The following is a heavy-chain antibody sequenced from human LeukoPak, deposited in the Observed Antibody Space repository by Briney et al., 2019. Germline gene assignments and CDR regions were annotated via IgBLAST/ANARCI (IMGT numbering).Heavy chain of an antibody. V-gene: IGHV3-21*01. Sequence: KPGGSLRLSCAASGFTFSSYAMSWVRQAPGKGLEWVSSISSSSGYIYYGDSVKGRFTISRDNAKNSLYLQMNSLRAEDTAVYYCARDSASGGSSDYWGQGTLATVSS. CDR2: ISSSSGYI. CDR1: GFTFSSYA. J-gene: IGHJ4*02. D-gene: IGHD2-15*01. CDR3: ARDSASGGSSDY.